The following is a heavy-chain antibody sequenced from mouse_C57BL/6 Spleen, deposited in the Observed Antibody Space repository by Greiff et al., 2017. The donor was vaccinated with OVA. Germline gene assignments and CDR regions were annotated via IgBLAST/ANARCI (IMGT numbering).Heavy chain of an antibody. J-gene: IGHJ3*01. CDR2: IDPSDSYT. CDR3: ARGDYDERAWFAY. V-gene: IGHV1-69*01. Sequence: VQLQQSGAELVMPGASVKLSCKASGYTFTSYWMHWVKQRPGQGLEWIGEIDPSDSYTNYNQKFKGKSTLTVDKSSSTAYMQLSSLTSEDSAVYYCARGDYDERAWFAYWGQGTLVTVSA. D-gene: IGHD2-4*01. CDR1: GYTFTSYW.